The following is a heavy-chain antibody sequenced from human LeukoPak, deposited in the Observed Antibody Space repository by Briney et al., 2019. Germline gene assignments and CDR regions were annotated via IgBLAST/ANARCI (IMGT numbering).Heavy chain of an antibody. D-gene: IGHD6-13*01. CDR1: GYTFTGYY. J-gene: IGHJ4*02. V-gene: IGHV1-2*06. CDR3: ARDDQNRYSSNY. Sequence: ASVKVSCKASGYTFTGYYMHWVRQAPGQGLEWMGRINPNSGGTNYAQKFQGRVTMTRGTSISTAYMELSRLRSDDTAVYYCARDDQNRYSSNYWGQGTLVTVSS. CDR2: INPNSGGT.